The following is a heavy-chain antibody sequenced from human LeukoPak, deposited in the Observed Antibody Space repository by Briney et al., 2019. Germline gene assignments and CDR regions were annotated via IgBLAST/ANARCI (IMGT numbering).Heavy chain of an antibody. CDR1: GGSISSSNW. V-gene: IGHV4-4*02. J-gene: IGHJ4*02. D-gene: IGHD2-8*01. Sequence: PLETLSLTCAVSGGSISSSNWWSWVRQPPGKGLEWIGEIYHSGSTNYNPSLKSRVTISVDTSKNQFSLKLSSVTAADTAVYYCARDRVFCTNGVCYRSDFDYWGQGTLVTVSS. CDR2: IYHSGST. CDR3: ARDRVFCTNGVCYRSDFDY.